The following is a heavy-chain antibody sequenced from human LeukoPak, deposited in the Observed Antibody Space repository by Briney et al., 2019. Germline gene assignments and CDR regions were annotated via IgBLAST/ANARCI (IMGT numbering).Heavy chain of an antibody. CDR1: GGSIISDNHF. V-gene: IGHV4-31*03. CDR2: IHHSGRA. Sequence: PSETLSLTCTVSGGSIISDNHFWSWIRQHPGKDLEWLGYIHHSGRAFYSPSLESRLTISLDTSKNQFSLKLNSVIGADTAVYYRAREVNRPTDADAFDIWGQGTMVTVSS. D-gene: IGHD1-26*01. J-gene: IGHJ3*02. CDR3: AREVNRPTDADAFDI.